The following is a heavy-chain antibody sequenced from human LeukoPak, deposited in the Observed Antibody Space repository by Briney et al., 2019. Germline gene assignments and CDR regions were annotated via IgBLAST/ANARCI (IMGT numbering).Heavy chain of an antibody. V-gene: IGHV3-23*01. CDR3: AKDQSNIQLWLLFDY. J-gene: IGHJ4*02. D-gene: IGHD5-18*01. CDR1: GFTFSSYA. Sequence: GGSLRLCCAAHGFTFSSYATGRVRQAPGKGLEWVPDSSGSGGSTYYAESGKGRFTISRDNSKNTLYLQMNSLRAEDTAVYYCAKDQSNIQLWLLFDYWGQGTLVTVSS. CDR2: SSGSGGST.